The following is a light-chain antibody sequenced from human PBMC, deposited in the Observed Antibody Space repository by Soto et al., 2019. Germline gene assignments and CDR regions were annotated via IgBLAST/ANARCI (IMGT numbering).Light chain of an antibody. CDR1: QSVLYRANNKTY. J-gene: IGKJ3*01. Sequence: DIVMTQSPDSLAVSLGERATINCKSSQSVLYRANNKTYLAWYQQKPGQPPKLLIYWASTRESGVPDRFSGSGSGTDFTLTVSILQAEDVAVYYCQQYYSTLFTFAPGTKVDI. CDR3: QQYYSTLFT. V-gene: IGKV4-1*01. CDR2: WAS.